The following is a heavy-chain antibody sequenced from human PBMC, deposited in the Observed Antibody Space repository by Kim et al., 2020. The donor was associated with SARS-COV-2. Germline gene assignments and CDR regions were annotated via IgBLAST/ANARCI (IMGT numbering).Heavy chain of an antibody. Sequence: SETLSLTCAVSGGSISDYYWTWVRQPPGKGLEWIGYIYYSGITNYNPSLKSRVTISVDTSRNQFSLKLNSLTAADTAVYYCVRDYSSSSDYYYMDVWGTG. CDR1: GGSISDYY. V-gene: IGHV4-59*08. CDR2: IYYSGIT. CDR3: VRDYSSSSDYYYMDV. J-gene: IGHJ6*03. D-gene: IGHD6-6*01.